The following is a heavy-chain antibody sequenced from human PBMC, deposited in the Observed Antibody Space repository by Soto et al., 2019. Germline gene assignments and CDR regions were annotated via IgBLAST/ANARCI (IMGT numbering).Heavy chain of an antibody. Sequence: SETLSLTCTVSGGSISSNYWSWIRQPPGKGLEWIGYIYYNGNTNYSPSLKSRVTISVDASKNQFSLRLSSVTAADTAVYYCARDKRFNFDYWSQGILVTVSS. J-gene: IGHJ4*02. CDR1: GGSISSNY. V-gene: IGHV4-59*01. CDR2: IYYNGNT. CDR3: ARDKRFNFDY.